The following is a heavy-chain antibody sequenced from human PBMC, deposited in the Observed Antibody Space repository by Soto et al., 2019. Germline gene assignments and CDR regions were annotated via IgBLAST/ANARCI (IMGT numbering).Heavy chain of an antibody. CDR3: AKDTNSGWYDQEAFDI. J-gene: IGHJ3*02. CDR1: GFTFSSYA. D-gene: IGHD6-19*01. CDR2: ISGSGGST. Sequence: EVQLLESGGGLVQPGGSLRLSCAASGFTFSSYAMSWVRQAPGKGLEWVSAISGSGGSTYYADSVKGRFTISRDNSKNSLYLQMNSVRAEDTAVYSCAKDTNSGWYDQEAFDIWGQGTMVTFSS. V-gene: IGHV3-23*01.